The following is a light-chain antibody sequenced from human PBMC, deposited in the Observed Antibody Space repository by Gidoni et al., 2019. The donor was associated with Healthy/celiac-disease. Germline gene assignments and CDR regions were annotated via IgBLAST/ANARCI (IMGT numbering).Light chain of an antibody. Sequence: IVMTQSPATLSVSPGERATLSCRASQSVSSNLAWYHQKPGKATRLIIYGASTRATGIPARFSGSGSGTEFTITISSLQSEDFEVYYCQQYNNWTPYTFGQGNKLEIK. V-gene: IGKV3-15*01. J-gene: IGKJ2*01. CDR2: GAS. CDR3: QQYNNWTPYT. CDR1: QSVSSN.